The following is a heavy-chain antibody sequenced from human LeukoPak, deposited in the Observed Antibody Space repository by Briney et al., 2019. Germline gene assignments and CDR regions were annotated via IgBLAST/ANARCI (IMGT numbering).Heavy chain of an antibody. CDR2: IYYSGST. CDR1: GGSISSYY. D-gene: IGHD5-12*01. J-gene: IGHJ4*02. Sequence: SETLSLTCTVSGGSISSYYWSWIRQPPGKGLEWIGYIYYSGSTYYNPSLKSRVTISVDTSKNQFSLKLSSVTAADTAVYYCARVGYSGYDLPELVDDYWGQGTLVTVSS. V-gene: IGHV4-59*06. CDR3: ARVGYSGYDLPELVDDY.